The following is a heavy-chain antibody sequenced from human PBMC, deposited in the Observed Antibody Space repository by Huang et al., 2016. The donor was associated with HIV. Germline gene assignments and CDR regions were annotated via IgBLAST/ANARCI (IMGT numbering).Heavy chain of an antibody. CDR1: GGSIRSDNYY. J-gene: IGHJ4*02. CDR3: ARLPGSITMIRGVITDPY. CDR2: IYYRGST. D-gene: IGHD3-10*01. Sequence: QLQLQESGPGLVKPSETLSLTCTVFGGSIRSDNYYWGWIRQPPGKGLEWIGSIYYRGSTYYNPSRKSRVTITVDTSKNQFSLKMRSVTAADTAVYYCARLPGSITMIRGVITDPYWGQGTLVTVSS. V-gene: IGHV4-39*01.